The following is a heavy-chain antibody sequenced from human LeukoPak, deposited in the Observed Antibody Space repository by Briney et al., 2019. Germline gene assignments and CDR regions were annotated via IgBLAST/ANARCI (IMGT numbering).Heavy chain of an antibody. Sequence: GGSLRLSCAASGFTFRNHGMNWVRQAPGKGLEWGSGISPSGDITYYADSVKGRFTISRDNSKNTLYLQTNSVRARDTALFYCSRAHSIAARRVDYWVRGSLVAVSS. CDR3: SRAHSIAARRVDY. CDR2: ISPSGDIT. D-gene: IGHD6-6*01. V-gene: IGHV3-23*01. J-gene: IGHJ4*02. CDR1: GFTFRNHG.